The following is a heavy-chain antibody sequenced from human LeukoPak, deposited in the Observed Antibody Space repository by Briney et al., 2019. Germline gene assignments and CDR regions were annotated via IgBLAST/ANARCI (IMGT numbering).Heavy chain of an antibody. D-gene: IGHD2-15*01. J-gene: IGHJ5*02. CDR1: GGSISSYY. CDR2: IYYSGST. CDR3: ARYGSRIVFGVVAARAWFDP. Sequence: PSETQSLTCTVSGGSISSYYWSWIRQPPGKGLELIGFIYYSGSTNYNPSLKSRVTISVDTSKNQFSLKLSSVTAADTAVYYCARYGSRIVFGVVAARAWFDPWGQGTLVTVSS. V-gene: IGHV4-59*08.